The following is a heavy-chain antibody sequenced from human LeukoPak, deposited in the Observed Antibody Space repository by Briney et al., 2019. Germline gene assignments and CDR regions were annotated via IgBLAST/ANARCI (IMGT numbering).Heavy chain of an antibody. D-gene: IGHD6-13*01. CDR2: ISGSGGST. Sequence: GGSLRLSCAASGFTFSSYGMSWVRQAPGKGLEWVSAISGSGGSTYYADSVKGRFTISRDNSKNTLYPQMNSLRAEDTAVYYCAKDSSIAAAGRFDYWGQGTLVTVSS. CDR1: GFTFSSYG. CDR3: AKDSSIAAAGRFDY. V-gene: IGHV3-23*01. J-gene: IGHJ4*02.